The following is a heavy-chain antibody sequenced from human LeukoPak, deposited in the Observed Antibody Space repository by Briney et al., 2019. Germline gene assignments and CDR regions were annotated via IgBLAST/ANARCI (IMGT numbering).Heavy chain of an antibody. CDR1: AGSISSSSW. J-gene: IGHJ6*02. Sequence: SETLSLACSVSAGSISSSSWWSWVRPSPVKGLEWIGEIYLYGTTNYNPSLKSRVTMSEDRSKKQSSLKLSSVTAADTAVYYCARQKWEQQGRDYYFNGLDVWGPGTTVTVSS. CDR3: ARQKWEQQGRDYYFNGLDV. V-gene: IGHV4-4*02. D-gene: IGHD1-26*01. CDR2: IYLYGTT.